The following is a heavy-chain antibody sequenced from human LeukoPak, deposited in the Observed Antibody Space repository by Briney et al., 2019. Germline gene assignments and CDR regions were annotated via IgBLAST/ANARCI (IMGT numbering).Heavy chain of an antibody. CDR1: GGSFSGYY. J-gene: IGHJ4*02. V-gene: IGHV4-34*01. D-gene: IGHD1-1*01. CDR2: INHSGST. Sequence: SETLSLTCAIYGGSFSGYYWSWIRQPPGKGLEWIGEINHSGSTNYNPSLKSRVSISVDTSKNQFSLKLSSVTAADTAVYYCARASGVNWNDVGWGQGTLVTVSS. CDR3: ARASGVNWNDVG.